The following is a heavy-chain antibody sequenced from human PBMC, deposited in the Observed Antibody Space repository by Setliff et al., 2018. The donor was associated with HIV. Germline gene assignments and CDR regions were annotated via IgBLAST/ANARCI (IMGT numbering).Heavy chain of an antibody. V-gene: IGHV7-4-1*02. Sequence: ASVKVSCKASGYIFTNDPMNWVRQAPGQGLEWMGWVNTKTGNPTYAQDFTGRFVFSLDTSVNTAYLEISGLKIEDTAVYFYAREFLLGDLSFPANWGQGTLVTVSS. CDR1: GYIFTNDP. CDR3: AREFLLGDLSFPAN. CDR2: VNTKTGNP. J-gene: IGHJ4*02. D-gene: IGHD3-16*02.